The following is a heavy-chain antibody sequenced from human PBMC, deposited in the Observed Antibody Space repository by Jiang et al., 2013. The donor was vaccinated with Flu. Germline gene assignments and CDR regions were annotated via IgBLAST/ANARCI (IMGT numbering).Heavy chain of an antibody. D-gene: IGHD5-18*01. V-gene: IGHV1-46*01. Sequence: GAEVKKPGASVKVSCKASGYTFTSYYMHWVRQAPGQGLEWMGIINPSGGSTSYAQKFQGRVTMTRDTSTSIVYMELSSLRSEDTAVYYCARDRRGYSYGWGGIYYYYMDVWGKGTTVTVSS. CDR2: INPSGGST. CDR1: GYTFTSYY. CDR3: ARDRRGYSYGWGGIYYYYMDV. J-gene: IGHJ6*03.